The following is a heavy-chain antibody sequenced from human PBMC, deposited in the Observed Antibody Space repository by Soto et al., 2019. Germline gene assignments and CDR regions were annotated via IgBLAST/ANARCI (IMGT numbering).Heavy chain of an antibody. Sequence: EVQLVESGGGLVKPGGSLRLSCAASGFTFSRYSMNWVRQVPGKGLEWVSSISSTSGFIYYADSVKGRFTISRDNAKNSLYVQMNNLRAEDTAVYYCARGGYTYYYYGMDVWGQGTTVTVSS. D-gene: IGHD6-13*01. CDR2: ISSTSGFI. J-gene: IGHJ6*02. CDR3: ARGGYTYYYYGMDV. V-gene: IGHV3-21*01. CDR1: GFTFSRYS.